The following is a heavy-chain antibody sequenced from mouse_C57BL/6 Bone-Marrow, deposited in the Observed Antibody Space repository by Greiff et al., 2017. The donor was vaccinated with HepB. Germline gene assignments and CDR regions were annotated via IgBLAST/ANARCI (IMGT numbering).Heavy chain of an antibody. V-gene: IGHV1-59*01. CDR2: IDPSDSYT. CDR1: GYTFTSYW. D-gene: IGHD1-1*01. CDR3: ARRDYGSSYFDY. J-gene: IGHJ2*01. Sequence: VQLQQSGAELVRPGTSVKLSCKASGYTFTSYWMHWVKQRPGQGLEWIGVIDPSDSYTNYNQKFKGKATLTVDTSSSTAYMQLSSLTSEDSAVYYCARRDYGSSYFDYWGQGTTLTVSS.